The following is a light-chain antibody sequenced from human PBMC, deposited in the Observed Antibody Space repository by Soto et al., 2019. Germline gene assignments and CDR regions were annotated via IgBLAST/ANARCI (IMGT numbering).Light chain of an antibody. V-gene: IGLV2-14*01. CDR1: SSDIGFSNY. CDR2: EVS. CDR3: SSYSSGTARYD. Sequence: QSVLTQPASVSGSPGQSITISCTGTSSDIGFSNYVSWYQQHPGKAPKLMIFEVSQRPSGVSDRFSGSKSGNTASLTISGLQAEDEADYYCSSYSSGTARYDFGTGTKVTVL. J-gene: IGLJ1*01.